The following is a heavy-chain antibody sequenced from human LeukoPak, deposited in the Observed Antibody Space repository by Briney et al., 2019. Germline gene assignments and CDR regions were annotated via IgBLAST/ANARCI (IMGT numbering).Heavy chain of an antibody. Sequence: GGSLRLSCAASGFTFSSYSMNWVRQAPGKGLEWVSSVSRSSSYRYYADSVKGRFTISRDNAKNSLYLQMNSLRAEDTAVYYCARDYCSGVSCYYFDYWGQGTLVTVPS. J-gene: IGHJ4*02. CDR3: ARDYCSGVSCYYFDY. CDR2: VSRSSSYR. CDR1: GFTFSSYS. D-gene: IGHD2-15*01. V-gene: IGHV3-21*01.